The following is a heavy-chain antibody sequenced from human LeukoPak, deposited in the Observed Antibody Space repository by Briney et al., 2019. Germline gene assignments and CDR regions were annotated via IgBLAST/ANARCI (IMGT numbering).Heavy chain of an antibody. J-gene: IGHJ4*02. D-gene: IGHD3-10*01. V-gene: IGHV3-7*01. CDR1: GFTFSSYW. CDR3: ARKLLWFGESPYAY. CDR2: IKQDGSEK. Sequence: PGGSLRLSCAASGFTFSSYWMSWVRQAPGKGLEWVANIKQDGSEKYYVDSVKGRFTISRDNARNSPYLQMNSLRAEDTAVYYCARKLLWFGESPYAYWGQGTLVTVSS.